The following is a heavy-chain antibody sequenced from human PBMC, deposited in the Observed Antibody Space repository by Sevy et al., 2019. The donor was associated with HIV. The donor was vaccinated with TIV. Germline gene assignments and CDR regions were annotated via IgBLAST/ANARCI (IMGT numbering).Heavy chain of an antibody. CDR1: GFTFSPYS. CDR2: ISSSSSYI. Sequence: GGSLRLSCAASGFTFSPYSMNWVRQAPGKGLEWVSSISSSSSYIYYADSGKGLFIISRDNAKNSLYLQMNSLRAEDTAGYYCAREGGHVNIFRVVPRDAMHVWGQGTTVTVSS. D-gene: IGHD3-3*02. V-gene: IGHV3-21*01. J-gene: IGHJ6*02. CDR3: AREGGHVNIFRVVPRDAMHV.